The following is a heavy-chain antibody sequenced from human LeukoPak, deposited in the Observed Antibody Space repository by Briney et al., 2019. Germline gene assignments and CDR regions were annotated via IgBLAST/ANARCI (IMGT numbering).Heavy chain of an antibody. CDR2: ISGSGIST. Sequence: PGGSLRLSCAAAGFTFSDHGMNWVRQAPGKGLEWVSGISGSGISTYYADSVKGRFTISRDNPKTTLYLQMNSLRVEDTAVYYCAKSWNYYDSSGDDDLDFWGQGTMVTVSS. CDR3: AKSWNYYDSSGDDDLDF. J-gene: IGHJ3*01. V-gene: IGHV3-23*01. CDR1: GFTFSDHG. D-gene: IGHD3-22*01.